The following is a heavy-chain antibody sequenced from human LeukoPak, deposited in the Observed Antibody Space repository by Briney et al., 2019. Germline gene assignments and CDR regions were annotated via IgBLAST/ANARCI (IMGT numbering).Heavy chain of an antibody. V-gene: IGHV3-30*02. CDR1: GFTFSSYG. Sequence: GGSLRLSCAASGFTFSSYGMHWVRQAPGKGLEWVAFIRYDGSNKYYADSVKGRFTISRDNSKNTLYLQMNSLRAEDTAVYYCATDGVPYEYGSGSQIDYWGQGTLVTVSS. J-gene: IGHJ4*02. CDR2: IRYDGSNK. CDR3: ATDGVPYEYGSGSQIDY. D-gene: IGHD3-10*01.